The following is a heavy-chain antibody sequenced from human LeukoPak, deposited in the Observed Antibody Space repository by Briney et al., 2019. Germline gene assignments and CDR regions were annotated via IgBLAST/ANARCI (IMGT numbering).Heavy chain of an antibody. J-gene: IGHJ5*02. CDR3: ARDLIAVRLGWFDL. CDR2: ISAYNGNT. Sequence: GASVKVSCKASGYTFTTYGISWVRQAPGQRLEWMGWISAYNGNTNYAQQFQGRVTMTTDTSMSTAYMELRSLRSGDTAVYYCARDLIAVRLGWFDLWGQGSLVTVSS. CDR1: GYTFTTYG. V-gene: IGHV1-18*01. D-gene: IGHD6-6*01.